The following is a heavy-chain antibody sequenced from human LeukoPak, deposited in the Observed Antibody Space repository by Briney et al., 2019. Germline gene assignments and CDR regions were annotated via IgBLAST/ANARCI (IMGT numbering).Heavy chain of an antibody. CDR1: GFTFNNYA. D-gene: IGHD3-22*01. CDR2: ISGSGSST. J-gene: IGHJ4*02. V-gene: IGHV3-23*01. Sequence: GGSLRLSCAASGFTFNNYAMGWVRQAPGKGLEWVSAISGSGSSTYYTDSVKGRFTISRDNSKNTLFLQKNSLRVEDTAVYYCTRTRWTSGYYFDYWGQGTLVTVSS. CDR3: TRTRWTSGYYFDY.